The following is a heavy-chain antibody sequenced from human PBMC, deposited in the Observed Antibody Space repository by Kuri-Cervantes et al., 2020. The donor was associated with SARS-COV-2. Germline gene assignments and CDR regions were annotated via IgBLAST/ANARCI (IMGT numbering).Heavy chain of an antibody. V-gene: IGHV3-33*01. D-gene: IGHD3-16*02. Sequence: SLRLSCAASGFTFSSYGMHWVRQAPGKGLEWVAVIWYDGSNKYYADSVKGRFTISRDNSKNTLYLQMNSLRAEDTAVYYCARDPKIYRSYYYYMDVWGKGTTVTVSS. CDR1: GFTFSSYG. CDR3: ARDPKIYRSYYYYMDV. CDR2: IWYDGSNK. J-gene: IGHJ6*03.